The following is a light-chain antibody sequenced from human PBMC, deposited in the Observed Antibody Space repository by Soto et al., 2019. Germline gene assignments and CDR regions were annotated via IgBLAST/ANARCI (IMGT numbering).Light chain of an antibody. J-gene: IGLJ1*01. CDR2: GNN. Sequence: QSVLTQPPSASGTPGQRVTISCSGSSSNIGSNTENWYQQLPGTAPKLLIFGNNQRPSGVPDRFSGSKSGTSASLAISGLQSEDEADYYCAAWDDSLNGYVFGTETKVTVL. V-gene: IGLV1-44*01. CDR3: AAWDDSLNGYV. CDR1: SSNIGSNT.